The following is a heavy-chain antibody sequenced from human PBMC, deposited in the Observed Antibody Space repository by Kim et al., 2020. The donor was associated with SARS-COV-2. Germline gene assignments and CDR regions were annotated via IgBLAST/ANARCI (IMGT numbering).Heavy chain of an antibody. V-gene: IGHV4-39*07. D-gene: IGHD3-16*01. Sequence: SETLSLTCTVSGGSISSSSYYWAWIRQPPGKGLEWIGSIYYSGSTYYNPSLKSRVTISVDTSKNQFSLKLSSVTAADTAVYYCARAPGLISAEYFQHWG. CDR2: IYYSGST. CDR1: GGSISSSSYY. CDR3: ARAPGLISAEYFQH. J-gene: IGHJ1*01.